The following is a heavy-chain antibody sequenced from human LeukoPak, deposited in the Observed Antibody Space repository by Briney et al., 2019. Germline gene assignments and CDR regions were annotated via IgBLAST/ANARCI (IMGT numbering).Heavy chain of an antibody. CDR1: GFTFSSYW. D-gene: IGHD2-15*01. Sequence: GGSLRLSCAASGFTFSSYWMCWVRQAPGKGLEWVATIKQDGSDKYYVDSVEGRFIISRDNAKNSLYLQMNSLRAKDTAVYYCLTSTRSHRFDYWGQGTLVTVSS. J-gene: IGHJ4*02. CDR2: IKQDGSDK. CDR3: LTSTRSHRFDY. V-gene: IGHV3-7*01.